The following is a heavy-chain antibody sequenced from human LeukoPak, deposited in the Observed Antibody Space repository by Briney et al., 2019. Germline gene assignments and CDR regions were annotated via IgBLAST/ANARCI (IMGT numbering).Heavy chain of an antibody. CDR2: INHSGST. D-gene: IGHD3-10*01. V-gene: IGHV4-34*01. Sequence: SETLSLTCAVYGGSFSGYYWSWIRQPPGKGLEWIGEINHSGSTNYNPSLKSRVTISVDTSKNQFSLKLSSVAAADTAVYYCARRRGYYGSGSRSNWFDPWGQGTLVTVSS. J-gene: IGHJ5*02. CDR1: GGSFSGYY. CDR3: ARRRGYYGSGSRSNWFDP.